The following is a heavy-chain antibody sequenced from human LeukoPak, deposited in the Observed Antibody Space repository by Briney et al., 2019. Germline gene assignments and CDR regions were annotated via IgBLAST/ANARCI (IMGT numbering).Heavy chain of an antibody. V-gene: IGHV3-15*01. CDR1: GFTFSNAW. Sequence: GGSLRLSCAASGFTFSNAWMSWVRQAPGKGLEWVGRIKSKTDGGTTDYAAPMKGRFTISRDDSQKTLYLQMTSLKSEDTAVYYCSTDPQGRYCSGTTCPGYWGQGTLVTVSS. CDR3: STDPQGRYCSGTTCPGY. J-gene: IGHJ4*02. CDR2: IKSKTDGGTT. D-gene: IGHD2-2*01.